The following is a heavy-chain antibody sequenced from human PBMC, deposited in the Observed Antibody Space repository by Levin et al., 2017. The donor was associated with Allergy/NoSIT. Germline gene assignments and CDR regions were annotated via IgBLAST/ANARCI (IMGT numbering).Heavy chain of an antibody. CDR1: GYTFTSYG. J-gene: IGHJ4*02. Sequence: WASVKVSCKASGYTFTSYGISWVRQAPGQGLEWMGWISAYNGNTNYAQKLQGRVTMTTDTSTSTAYMELRSLRSDDTAVYYCARTPLVVVAATVDDYWGQGTLVTVSS. CDR3: ARTPLVVVAATVDDY. CDR2: ISAYNGNT. D-gene: IGHD2-15*01. V-gene: IGHV1-18*01.